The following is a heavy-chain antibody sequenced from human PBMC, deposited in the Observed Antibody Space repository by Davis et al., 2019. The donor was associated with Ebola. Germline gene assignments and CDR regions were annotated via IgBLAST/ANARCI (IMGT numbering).Heavy chain of an antibody. D-gene: IGHD6-13*01. J-gene: IGHJ6*03. V-gene: IGHV4-59*01. CDR2: IYYSGST. CDR3: ARRIAAAGTPQFYYYYYYMDV. CDR1: GGSISSYY. Sequence: PSETLSLTCTVSGGSISSYYWSWIRQPPGKGLEWIGYIYYSGSTNYNPSLKSRVTISVDTSKNQFSLKLSSVTAADTAVYYCARRIAAAGTPQFYYYYYYMDVWGKGTTVTVSS.